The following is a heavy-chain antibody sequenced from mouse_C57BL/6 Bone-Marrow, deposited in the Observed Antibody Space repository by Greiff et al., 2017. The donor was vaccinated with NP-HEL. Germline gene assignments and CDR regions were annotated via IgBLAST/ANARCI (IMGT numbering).Heavy chain of an antibody. CDR2: IIDGGSYP. Sequence: DVKFVESGGGLVTPGGSLKLSCAASGFTFSSSALSWVRQTPVKWLAWVATIIDGGSYPYYTDNVKGRFTLSRDNAKNNLYLEMSHLKSEDTAMYYCARITTVLDWYFDGWGRGTTVTVSS. D-gene: IGHD1-1*01. V-gene: IGHV5-4*03. CDR1: GFTFSSSA. J-gene: IGHJ1*03. CDR3: ARITTVLDWYFDG.